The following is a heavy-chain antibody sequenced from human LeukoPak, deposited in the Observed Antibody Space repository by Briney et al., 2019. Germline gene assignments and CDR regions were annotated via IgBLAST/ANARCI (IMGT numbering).Heavy chain of an antibody. D-gene: IGHD3-22*01. Sequence: SQTLSLTCTVSGGSISSGSYYWSWIRQPAGKGLEWIGRIYTSGSTNYNPSLKSRVTISVDTSKNQFSLKLSSVTAADTAVYYCARASRYYYDSSGWSSGYFDYWGQGTLVTVSS. J-gene: IGHJ4*02. CDR1: GGSISSGSYY. CDR3: ARASRYYYDSSGWSSGYFDY. V-gene: IGHV4-61*02. CDR2: IYTSGST.